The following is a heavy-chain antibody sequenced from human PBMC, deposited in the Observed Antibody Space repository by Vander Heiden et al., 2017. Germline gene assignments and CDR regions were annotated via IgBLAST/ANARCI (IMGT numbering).Heavy chain of an antibody. CDR3: AKGKATYSSGWYQGDY. CDR1: GFTFSSYA. Sequence: EVQLLESGGGLVQPGGSLRLSCPASGFTFSSYARSWVRQAPGKGLEWVSAISGSGGSTYYADSVKGRFTISRDNSKNTLYLQMNSLRAEDTAVYYCAKGKATYSSGWYQGDYWGQGTLVTVSS. CDR2: ISGSGGST. V-gene: IGHV3-23*01. J-gene: IGHJ4*02. D-gene: IGHD6-19*01.